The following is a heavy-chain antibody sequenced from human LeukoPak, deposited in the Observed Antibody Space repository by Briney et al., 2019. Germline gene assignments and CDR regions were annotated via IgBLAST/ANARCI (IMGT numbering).Heavy chain of an antibody. Sequence: PGGSLRLSCAASGFNVSSNYMSWVRQAPGKGLEWVSVIYSGSSTYYADSVKGRFTISRDSSKNTVYLQMNSLRAEDTAVYYCARGQSFDIWGQGTMVTVSS. D-gene: IGHD4-11*01. J-gene: IGHJ3*02. CDR2: IYSGSST. CDR3: ARGQSFDI. CDR1: GFNVSSNY. V-gene: IGHV3-53*01.